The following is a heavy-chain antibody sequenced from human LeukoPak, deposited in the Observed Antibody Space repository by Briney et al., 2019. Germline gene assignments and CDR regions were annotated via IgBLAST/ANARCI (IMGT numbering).Heavy chain of an antibody. CDR2: ISDYNGNT. V-gene: IGHV1-18*01. Sequence: ASVTVSCMASGYIFTSYGISWVRPARGQGVAGVGWISDYNGNTNDAQKLEGRVTMTTDTSTSTAYMELRSLRSDDTAVYYCARPIVAGSGWFDPWGQGTLVTVSS. CDR3: ARPIVAGSGWFDP. J-gene: IGHJ5*02. CDR1: GYIFTSYG. D-gene: IGHD3-10*01.